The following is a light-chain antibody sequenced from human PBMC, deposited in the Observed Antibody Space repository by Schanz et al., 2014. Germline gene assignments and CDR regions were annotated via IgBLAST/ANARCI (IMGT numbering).Light chain of an antibody. Sequence: EIVLTQSPGTLSLSPGERATLSCRASQSVTSSSLAWYQQKPGQAPRLIIHGASSRATGIPDRFSGSWSGTDFTLTISRLEPEDFAVYYCQQYGSSPRYTFGQGTKLEIK. CDR1: QSVTSSS. V-gene: IGKV3-20*01. J-gene: IGKJ2*01. CDR3: QQYGSSPRYT. CDR2: GAS.